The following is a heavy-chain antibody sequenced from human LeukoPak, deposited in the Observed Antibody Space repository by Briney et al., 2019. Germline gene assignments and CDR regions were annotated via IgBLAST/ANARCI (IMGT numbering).Heavy chain of an antibody. D-gene: IGHD3-22*01. V-gene: IGHV3-23*01. CDR3: AKRGVVIRVILVGFHKEAYYFDS. J-gene: IGHJ4*02. CDR1: GISLSNYG. CDR2: ISGSGGGT. Sequence: GGSLRLSCAVSGISLSNYGMSWVRQAPGKGLEWVAGISGSGGGTNYADSVKGRFTTSRDNPKNTLYLQMNRLRAEDTAVYFCAKRGVVIRVILVGFHKEAYYFDSWGQGALVIVSS.